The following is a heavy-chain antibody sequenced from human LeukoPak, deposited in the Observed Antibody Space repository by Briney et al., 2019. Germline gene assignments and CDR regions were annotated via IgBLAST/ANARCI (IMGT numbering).Heavy chain of an antibody. CDR3: ARDIVDGRNPGNRFDP. V-gene: IGHV4-59*11. Sequence: SETLSLTCTVSVGSIGSHLWSRIRQPPGKGLEWIGYILYSGNTNYNPSLKSRVTMSVDTSKNQFSLRLSSVTAADTAMYYCARDIVDGRNPGNRFDPWGQGTLVTVSS. J-gene: IGHJ5*02. CDR2: ILYSGNT. CDR1: VGSIGSHL. D-gene: IGHD2-15*01.